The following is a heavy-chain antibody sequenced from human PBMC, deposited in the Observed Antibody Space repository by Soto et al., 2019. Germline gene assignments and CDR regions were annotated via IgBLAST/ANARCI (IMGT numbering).Heavy chain of an antibody. D-gene: IGHD3-10*01. J-gene: IGHJ6*02. CDR3: AKVRASYLSASYFYYGLDV. CDR1: GFTFSHYV. CDR2: ISGSGSSV. Sequence: LRLSCAASGFTFSHYVLSWVRQAPGRGLEWVSSISGSGSSVYLADSVRGRFTMSRDPSRNTVSLQMNRLRAEDTAIYYCAKVRASYLSASYFYYGLDVWGQGTTVTVSS. V-gene: IGHV3-23*01.